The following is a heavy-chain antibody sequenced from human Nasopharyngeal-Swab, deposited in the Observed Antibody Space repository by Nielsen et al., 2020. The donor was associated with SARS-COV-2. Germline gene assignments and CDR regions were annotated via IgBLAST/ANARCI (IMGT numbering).Heavy chain of an antibody. D-gene: IGHD6-13*01. Sequence: SVKVSCKASGFTFTSSAVQWVRQARGQRLEWIGWIVVGSGNTNYAQKFQERVTITRDMSTSTAYMELSSLRSEDTAVYYCARGRAIAAAPTGYYYYYMDVWGKGTTVTVSS. V-gene: IGHV1-58*01. CDR1: GFTFTSSA. CDR3: ARGRAIAAAPTGYYYYYMDV. J-gene: IGHJ6*03. CDR2: IVVGSGNT.